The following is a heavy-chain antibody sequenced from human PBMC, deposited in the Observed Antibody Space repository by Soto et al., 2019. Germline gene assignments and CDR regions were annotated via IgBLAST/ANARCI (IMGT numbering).Heavy chain of an antibody. CDR1: GFNFSKFG. V-gene: IGHV3-33*07. CDR2: IWYDGSQK. J-gene: IGHJ4*01. Sequence: QAHLVESGGRVVQPGRSLRLSCAASGFNFSKFGMYWVRQAPGKGLEWVAVIWYDGSQKYYADSVKGRCTISRDNSNNTLYLQRSSLRAEDTAVYYCAKEVWGLYTFGRPLDNWGHGTLVTVSS. CDR3: AKEVWGLYTFGRPLDN. D-gene: IGHD3-16*01.